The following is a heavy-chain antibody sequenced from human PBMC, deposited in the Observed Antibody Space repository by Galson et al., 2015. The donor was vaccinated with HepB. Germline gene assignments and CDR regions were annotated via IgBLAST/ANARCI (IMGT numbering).Heavy chain of an antibody. V-gene: IGHV1-69*13. Sequence: SVKVSCKASGGTFSSYAISWVRQAPGQGLEWMGGIIPIFGTANYAQKFQGRVTITADESTSTAYMELSSLRSEDTAVYYCAASFDYMSGDGNWFDPWGQGTLVTVSS. CDR2: IIPIFGTA. CDR3: AASFDYMSGDGNWFDP. CDR1: GGTFSSYA. J-gene: IGHJ5*02. D-gene: IGHD4-11*01.